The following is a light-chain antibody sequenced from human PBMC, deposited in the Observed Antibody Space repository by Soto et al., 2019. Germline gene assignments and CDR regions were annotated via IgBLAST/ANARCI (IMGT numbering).Light chain of an antibody. CDR1: QTISTY. Sequence: EIQMTQSPSSLSASVGDRVTITCRASQTISTYLNWYQQKPGNAPRLLIYDASSLLSGVPSRFSGSGSGTAFTLTIASLQPEDFSTYYCQQSDSTPYTFGQGTKVDI. J-gene: IGKJ2*01. CDR2: DAS. CDR3: QQSDSTPYT. V-gene: IGKV1-39*01.